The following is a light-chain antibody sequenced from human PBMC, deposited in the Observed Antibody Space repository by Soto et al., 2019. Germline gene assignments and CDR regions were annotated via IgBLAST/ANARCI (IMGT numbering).Light chain of an antibody. J-gene: IGLJ2*01. CDR2: DVN. Sequence: QSALSQPASMSGSPGQSITISCTGTSSDVGGYNYVSWYRQYPGKAPKLIIYDVNNRPSEVSNRFSGSKSGNTASLTISGLQAEDEADYYCSSHSSSSTLVEFGGGTKLTVL. CDR3: SSHSSSSTLVE. CDR1: SSDVGGYNY. V-gene: IGLV2-14*03.